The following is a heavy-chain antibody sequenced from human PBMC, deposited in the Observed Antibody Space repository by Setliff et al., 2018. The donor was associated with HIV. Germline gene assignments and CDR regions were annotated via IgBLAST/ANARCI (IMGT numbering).Heavy chain of an antibody. V-gene: IGHV3-30*02. CDR2: IRFDGNSK. CDR3: AKDFKATVTTVDY. CDR1: GFTFTSYG. D-gene: IGHD4-17*01. J-gene: IGHJ4*02. Sequence: QAGGSLRLSCAASGFTFTSYGMHWVRQAPGKGLEWVAFIRFDGNSKYYADSVKGRFTISRDNSKNTLYLQMNSLRPEDTAVYYCAKDFKATVTTVDYWGQGTLVTAPQ.